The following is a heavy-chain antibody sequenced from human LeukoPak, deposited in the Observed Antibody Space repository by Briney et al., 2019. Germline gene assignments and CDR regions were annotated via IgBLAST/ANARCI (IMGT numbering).Heavy chain of an antibody. J-gene: IGHJ5*02. CDR1: GYTFTSYA. CDR2: INAGTGNT. D-gene: IGHD2-15*01. Sequence: ASVKGSCKTSGYTFTSYAMHWVRQAPGQRLEWMGWINAGTGNTKYSQKFQGRVTMTRDTSASTAYMELSSLRSEDTAVYYCARARYCSGGSCYGRVWFDPWGQGTLVTVSS. V-gene: IGHV1-3*01. CDR3: ARARYCSGGSCYGRVWFDP.